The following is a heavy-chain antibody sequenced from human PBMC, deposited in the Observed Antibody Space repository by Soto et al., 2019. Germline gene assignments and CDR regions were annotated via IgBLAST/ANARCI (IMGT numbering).Heavy chain of an antibody. Sequence: EVRLLQSGGGLVRPGSSLTLSCVASGFTFNTYGMTWVRQAPGKGLEWVSFVTGKGGRSYYADSVKGRFTISRDSSKDTLYLQMNSLRVDDTAVYYCPKDQQPEGPTFFLSPVSTPDGMDVWGQGTTVTVSS. J-gene: IGHJ6*02. CDR2: VTGKGGRS. D-gene: IGHD2-15*01. CDR1: GFTFNTYG. V-gene: IGHV3-23*01. CDR3: PKDQQPEGPTFFLSPVSTPDGMDV.